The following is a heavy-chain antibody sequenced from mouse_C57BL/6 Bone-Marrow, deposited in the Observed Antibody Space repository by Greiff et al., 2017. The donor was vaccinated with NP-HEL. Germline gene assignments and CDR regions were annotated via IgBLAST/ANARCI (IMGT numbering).Heavy chain of an antibody. CDR1: GFTFSSYG. Sequence: DVQLVESGGDLVKPGGSLKLSCAASGFTFSSYGMSWVRQTPDKRLEWVATISSGGSYTYYPDSVKGRFTISRDNAKNTLYLQMSSLKSEDTAMYYCARHRRVDYWGQGTSVTVSS. CDR3: ARHRRVDY. J-gene: IGHJ4*01. V-gene: IGHV5-6*01. CDR2: ISSGGSYT.